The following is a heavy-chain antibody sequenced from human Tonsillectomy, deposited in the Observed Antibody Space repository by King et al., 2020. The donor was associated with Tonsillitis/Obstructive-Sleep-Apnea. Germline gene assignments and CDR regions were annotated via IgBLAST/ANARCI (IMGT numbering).Heavy chain of an antibody. V-gene: IGHV4-34*01. CDR3: ARGRYAGGNHYYHSNHYYFDY. J-gene: IGHJ4*02. Sequence: VQLQQWGAGLLKPSETLSLTCAVYGGSFSGYYWRWIRQPPGKGLEWIGEINHSGSTNYNPSLKSRVTISVDTSKNQFSLKLSSVTAADTAVYYCARGRYAGGNHYYHSNHYYFDYWGQGTLVTVSS. D-gene: IGHD3-22*01. CDR1: GGSFSGYY. CDR2: INHSGST.